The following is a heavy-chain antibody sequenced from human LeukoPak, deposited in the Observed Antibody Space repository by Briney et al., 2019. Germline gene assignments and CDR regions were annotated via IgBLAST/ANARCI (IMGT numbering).Heavy chain of an antibody. J-gene: IGHJ4*02. CDR3: ARHNYYGSGSYHLFDY. CDR1: GFTFSSYE. Sequence: GGSLRLSCAASGFTFSSYEMNWVRQAPGKGLEWVSYISSSGSTIYYADSVKGRFTISRDNAKNSLYLQMSSLRAEDTAVYYCARHNYYGSGSYHLFDYWGQGTLVTVSA. CDR2: ISSSGSTI. D-gene: IGHD3-10*01. V-gene: IGHV3-48*03.